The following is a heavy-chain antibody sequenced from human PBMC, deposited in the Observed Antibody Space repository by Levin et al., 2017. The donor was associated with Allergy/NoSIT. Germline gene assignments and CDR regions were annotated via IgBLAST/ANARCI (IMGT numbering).Heavy chain of an antibody. CDR1: GFTFSSYA. D-gene: IGHD3-22*01. CDR3: AKGDYYDSSGYYYFQDAFDI. V-gene: IGHV3-23*01. J-gene: IGHJ3*02. Sequence: HPGGSLRLSCAASGFTFSSYAMSWVRQAPGKGLEWVSAISGSGGSTYYADSVKGRFTISRDNSKNTLYLQMNSLRAEDTAVYYCAKGDYYDSSGYYYFQDAFDIWGQGTMVTVSS. CDR2: ISGSGGST.